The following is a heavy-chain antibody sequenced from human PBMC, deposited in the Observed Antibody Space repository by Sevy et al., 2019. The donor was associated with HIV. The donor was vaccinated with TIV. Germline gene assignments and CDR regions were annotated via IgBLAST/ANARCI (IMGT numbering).Heavy chain of an antibody. D-gene: IGHD2-15*01. Sequence: GGSLRLSCTASGFTFSNFGMHWVRQVPGKGLEWVTFIRYDGSDKYYAASVKGRFTISRDDSKSTLYPQMDSLRPEDTAIYSCAKDLADPGRRYFDYWGQGTLVTVSS. CDR3: AKDLADPGRRYFDY. J-gene: IGHJ4*02. CDR1: GFTFSNFG. V-gene: IGHV3-30*02. CDR2: IRYDGSDK.